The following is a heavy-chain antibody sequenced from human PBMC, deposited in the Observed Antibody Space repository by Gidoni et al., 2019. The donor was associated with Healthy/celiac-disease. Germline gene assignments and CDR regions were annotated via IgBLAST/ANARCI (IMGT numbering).Heavy chain of an antibody. Sequence: QVQLVQSGAEGKKTGSSVKVSCKASGGTFSSYKLSWVRQGPGQGLEWMGRSIPILGRANDAQKFKGRVTITAAKSTSTAYMELSSLGSEDTAVYYCARDQGYSYGFDYWGQGTLVTVSS. J-gene: IGHJ4*02. CDR2: SIPILGRA. CDR1: GGTFSSYK. CDR3: ARDQGYSYGFDY. D-gene: IGHD5-18*01. V-gene: IGHV1-69*08.